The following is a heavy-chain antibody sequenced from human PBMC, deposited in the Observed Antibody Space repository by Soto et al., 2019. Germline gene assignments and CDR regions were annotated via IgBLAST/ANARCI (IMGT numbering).Heavy chain of an antibody. J-gene: IGHJ4*02. CDR1: GDSFSSYH. D-gene: IGHD6-19*01. CDR2: IYYSGTT. CDR3: AREASSGWSYYFDY. Sequence: TSETLSLTCIVSGDSFSSYHWSWIRQPPGKGLEWIGYIYYSGTTNYNPSLKSRVTISVDTSENHFSLKLTSVTAADTAVYYCAREASSGWSYYFDYWGQGILVTVSS. V-gene: IGHV4-59*01.